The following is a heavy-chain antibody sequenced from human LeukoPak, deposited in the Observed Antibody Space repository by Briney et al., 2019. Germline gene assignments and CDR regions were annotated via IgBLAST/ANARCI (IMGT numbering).Heavy chain of an antibody. D-gene: IGHD3-22*01. V-gene: IGHV3-30-3*01. Sequence: PGGSLRLSCAASGFTFSSYAMHWVRQAPGKGLEWVAVISYDGSNKYYADSVKGRFTISRDNSKNTLYLQMNSLRAEDTVVYYCARGHDSSGPWGQGTLVTVSS. CDR3: ARGHDSSGP. CDR1: GFTFSSYA. CDR2: ISYDGSNK. J-gene: IGHJ5*02.